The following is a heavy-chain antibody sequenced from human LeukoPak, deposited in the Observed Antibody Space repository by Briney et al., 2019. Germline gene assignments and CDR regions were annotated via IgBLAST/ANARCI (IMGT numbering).Heavy chain of an antibody. CDR2: INHSGST. CDR1: GGSFSGYY. J-gene: IGHJ3*02. CDR3: ATRADYYDSTSFDI. D-gene: IGHD3-22*01. V-gene: IGHV4-34*01. Sequence: SETLSLTYAVYGGSFSGYYWSWIRQPPGKGLEWIGEINHSGSTNYNPSLKSRVTISVDTSKNQFSLKLGSVTAADTAVYYCATRADYYDSTSFDIWGQGTMVTVSS.